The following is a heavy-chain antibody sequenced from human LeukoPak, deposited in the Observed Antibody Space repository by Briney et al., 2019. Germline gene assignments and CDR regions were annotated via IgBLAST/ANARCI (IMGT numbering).Heavy chain of an antibody. V-gene: IGHV4-4*02. J-gene: IGHJ4*02. CDR3: ARGLYCSSTSCYDFDY. CDR1: GGSISSSNW. CDR2: ICHSGST. D-gene: IGHD2-2*01. Sequence: SGTLSLTCAVSGGSISSSNWWGWVRQSPGKGLEWIGEICHSGSTNYNPSLKSRVTMSVDKSKNQFSLKLSSVTAADTAVYYCARGLYCSSTSCYDFDYWGQGTLVTASS.